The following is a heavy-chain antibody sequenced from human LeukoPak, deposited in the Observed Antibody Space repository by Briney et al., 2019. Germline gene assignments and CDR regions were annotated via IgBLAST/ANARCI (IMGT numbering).Heavy chain of an antibody. CDR1: EFTFVDYY. Sequence: PSGTLSISCAASEFTFVDYYMSWIRQAPGKGLEWISYTNSSDIDNSYADSGNGRFTISTANAKNSVYLQMNSVSREDTGVYYCVRDVMHSSTWRARWGQGAAVAVSA. J-gene: IGHJ4*02. D-gene: IGHD6-19*01. CDR3: VRDVMHSSTWRAR. CDR2: TNSSDIDN. V-gene: IGHV3-11*06.